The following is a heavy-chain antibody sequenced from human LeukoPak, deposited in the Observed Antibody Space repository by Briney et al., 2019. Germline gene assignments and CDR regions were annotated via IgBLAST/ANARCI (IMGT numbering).Heavy chain of an antibody. Sequence: GRSLRLSCAASGFTFSSYAMHWVRQAPGKGLEWVAVISYDGSNKYYADSVKGRFTISRDNSKNTLYLQMNSLRAEDTAVYYCANLEDTAIVYYFDYWGQGTLVTVSS. V-gene: IGHV3-30-3*01. J-gene: IGHJ4*02. CDR1: GFTFSSYA. CDR3: ANLEDTAIVYYFDY. CDR2: ISYDGSNK. D-gene: IGHD5-18*01.